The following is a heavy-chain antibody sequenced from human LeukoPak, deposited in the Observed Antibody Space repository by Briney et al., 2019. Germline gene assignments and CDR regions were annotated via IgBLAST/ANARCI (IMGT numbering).Heavy chain of an antibody. Sequence: GGSLRLSCAASGFTFSTYSMNWVRRAPGKGLEWVSYISSSSTTIYFADSVKGRFTISRDNAKNSLHLQMNSLRAEDTAVYHCARRSYSHDAFDIWGQGTMVTVSS. J-gene: IGHJ3*02. CDR1: GFTFSTYS. CDR2: ISSSSTTI. V-gene: IGHV3-48*01. D-gene: IGHD2-21*01. CDR3: ARRSYSHDAFDI.